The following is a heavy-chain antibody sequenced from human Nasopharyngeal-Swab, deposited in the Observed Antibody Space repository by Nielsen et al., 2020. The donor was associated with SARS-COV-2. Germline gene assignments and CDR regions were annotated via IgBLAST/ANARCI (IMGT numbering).Heavy chain of an antibody. V-gene: IGHV4-59*01. CDR1: VGSISSYY. J-gene: IGHJ3*02. Sequence: SETLSLTCTVSVGSISSYYWSWIRQPPGKGLEWIGYIYYSGSTNYNPSLKSRVTISVDTSKNQFSLKLSSVTAADTAVYSCARVPLFHAFDIWGQGTMVTVSS. CDR3: ARVPLFHAFDI. CDR2: IYYSGST. D-gene: IGHD3-3*01.